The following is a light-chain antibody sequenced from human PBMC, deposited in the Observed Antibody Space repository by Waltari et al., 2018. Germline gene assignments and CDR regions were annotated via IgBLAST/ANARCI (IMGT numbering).Light chain of an antibody. CDR2: KAS. CDR3: QQYNSYLYT. V-gene: IGKV1-5*03. J-gene: IGKJ2*01. CDR1: QSISNW. Sequence: DIQMTQSPSTLSASVGDKVSITCRASQSISNWLAWYQQKPGHAPKLLIYKASSLDNGVPSRFSGSGSGTEFTLTISSLQPDDFATYYCQQYNSYLYTFGQGTKLEIK.